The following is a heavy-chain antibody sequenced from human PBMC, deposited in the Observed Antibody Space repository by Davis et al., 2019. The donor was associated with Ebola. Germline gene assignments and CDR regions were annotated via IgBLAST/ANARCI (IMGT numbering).Heavy chain of an antibody. J-gene: IGHJ6*02. CDR1: GGTFSSYA. Sequence: ASVKVSCKASGGTFSSYAISWVRQAPGQGLEWMGWISAYNGNTNYAQKLQGRVTMTTDTSTSTAYMELRSLRSDDTAVYYCARGGSYYDFWSGWGSDYYYYAMDVWGQGTTVTVSS. CDR3: ARGGSYYDFWSGWGSDYYYYAMDV. D-gene: IGHD3-3*01. V-gene: IGHV1-18*01. CDR2: ISAYNGNT.